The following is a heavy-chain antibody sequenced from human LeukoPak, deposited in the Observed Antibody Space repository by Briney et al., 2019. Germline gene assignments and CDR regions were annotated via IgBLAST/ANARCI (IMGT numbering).Heavy chain of an antibody. J-gene: IGHJ5*02. CDR1: GGSISSSSYY. Sequence: SETLSLTYTVSGGSISSSSYYWGWIRQPPGKGLEWIGSIYYSGSTYYNPSLKSRVTISVDTSKNQFSLKLSSVTAADTAVYYCARHYSNYLFGSDWFDPWGQGTLVTVSS. CDR2: IYYSGST. D-gene: IGHD4-11*01. V-gene: IGHV4-39*01. CDR3: ARHYSNYLFGSDWFDP.